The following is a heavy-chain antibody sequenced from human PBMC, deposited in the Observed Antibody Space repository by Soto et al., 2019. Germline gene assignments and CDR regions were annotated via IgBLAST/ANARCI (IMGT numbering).Heavy chain of an antibody. CDR1: RISLRTSGVG. CDR3: ARGLATLPVFAFDI. D-gene: IGHD1-1*01. V-gene: IGHV2-5*01. Sequence: GXTQVTPTQTLTXTCTLSRISLRTSGVGLGWIRQTPVKALEWLALVYCNDDKHYSPSLKSMLTITNDTSKNQAILTMTNMEHVDTATYYCARGLATLPVFAFDIWGQGTVVTFS. CDR2: VYCNDDK. J-gene: IGHJ3*02.